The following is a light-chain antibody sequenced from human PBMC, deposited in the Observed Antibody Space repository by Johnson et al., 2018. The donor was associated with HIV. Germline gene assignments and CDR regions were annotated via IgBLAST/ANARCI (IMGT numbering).Light chain of an antibody. CDR3: GTWDSSLNASYV. CDR1: SSNIGKNY. V-gene: IGLV1-51*01. CDR2: DNN. Sequence: QSMLTQPPSVSAAPGQKVTISCSGSSSNIGKNYVSWYQQLPGTAPKLLIYDNNKRPSGIPDRFSGSKSGTSATLGITGLQTGDEADYYCGTWDSSLNASYVVGRGTSVTVL. J-gene: IGLJ1*01.